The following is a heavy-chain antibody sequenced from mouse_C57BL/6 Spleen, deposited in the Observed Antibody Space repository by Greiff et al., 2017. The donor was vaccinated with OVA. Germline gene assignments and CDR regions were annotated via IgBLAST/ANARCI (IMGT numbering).Heavy chain of an antibody. CDR2: INPSNGGT. V-gene: IGHV1-53*01. Sequence: QVQLKQPGTELVKPGASVKLSCKASGYTFTSYWMHWVKQRPGQGLEWIGNINPSNGGTNYNEKFKSKATLTVDKSSSTAYMQLSSLTSEDSAVYYCARKGIYDGYSFYAMDYWGQGTSVTVSS. CDR1: GYTFTSYW. D-gene: IGHD2-3*01. J-gene: IGHJ4*01. CDR3: ARKGIYDGYSFYAMDY.